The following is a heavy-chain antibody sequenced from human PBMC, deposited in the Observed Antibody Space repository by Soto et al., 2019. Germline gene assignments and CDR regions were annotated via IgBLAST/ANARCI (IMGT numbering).Heavy chain of an antibody. CDR2: INHSGST. D-gene: IGHD5-18*01. Sequence: PSETLSLTCAVYGGSFSGYYWSWIRQPPGKGLEWIGEINHSGSTNYNPSLKSRVTISVDTSKNQCSLKLSSVTAADTAVYYCARQRGYSYGYKARGWFDPWGQGTLVTVSS. CDR1: GGSFSGYY. CDR3: ARQRGYSYGYKARGWFDP. J-gene: IGHJ5*02. V-gene: IGHV4-34*01.